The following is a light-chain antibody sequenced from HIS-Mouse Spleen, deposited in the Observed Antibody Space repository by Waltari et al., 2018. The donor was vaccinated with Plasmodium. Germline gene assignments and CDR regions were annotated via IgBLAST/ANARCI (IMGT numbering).Light chain of an antibody. V-gene: IGLV2-8*01. J-gene: IGLJ2*01. CDR3: SSYAGSNNLV. Sequence: QSALPQPPSASGSPGPSVTISCTGTISAVGGYNYVSWYQQPPGKTPKLMIYEVSKRPSGVPDRFSGSKSGNTASLTVSGLQAEDEADYYCSSYAGSNNLVFGGGTKLTVL. CDR1: ISAVGGYNY. CDR2: EVS.